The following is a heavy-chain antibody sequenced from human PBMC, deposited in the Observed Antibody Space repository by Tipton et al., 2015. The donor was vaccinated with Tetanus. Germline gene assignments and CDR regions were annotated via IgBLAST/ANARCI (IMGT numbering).Heavy chain of an antibody. CDR1: GGSISSYF. J-gene: IGHJ2*01. CDR3: AIMTPVDWYFDL. V-gene: IGHV4-59*01. CDR2: IYYSGST. D-gene: IGHD4-23*01. Sequence: TLSLTCSVSGGSISSYFWSWIRQSPGQGLEWIGLIYYSGSTSYNPSLKSRVTISVDTSKNQLSLKLTSVTAADTAVYYCAIMTPVDWYFDLWGRGTLVTVSS.